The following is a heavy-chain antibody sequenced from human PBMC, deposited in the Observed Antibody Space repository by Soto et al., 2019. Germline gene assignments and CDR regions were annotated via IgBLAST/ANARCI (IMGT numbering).Heavy chain of an antibody. CDR2: IYYSGST. CDR1: GGSISSYY. V-gene: IGHV4-59*01. D-gene: IGHD3-16*01. Sequence: QVQLQESGPGLVKPSETLSLTCTVSGGSISSYYWSWIRQPPGKGLEWIGYIYYSGSTNYNPSLRGRVTLSVDTSKNQFSLKLSSVTAADTAVYYCARRWGSAFDIWGQGTMVTVSS. CDR3: ARRWGSAFDI. J-gene: IGHJ3*02.